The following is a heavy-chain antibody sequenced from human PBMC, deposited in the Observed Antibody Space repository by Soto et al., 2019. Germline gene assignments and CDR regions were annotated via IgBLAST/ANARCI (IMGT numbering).Heavy chain of an antibody. D-gene: IGHD3-22*01. Sequence: QAHLVQSGTEVKKPGASVRISCEASGYDITDNIIHWVRQAPGQGLEWMGWIKAGSGDTKLSQKFQGRVSITRDRSASMAFLALSSLRSQDTAVYFCAREGGFFNAFSGYSNWYFDLWGRGTLIMVSS. CDR1: GYDITDNI. J-gene: IGHJ2*01. CDR2: IKAGSGDT. CDR3: AREGGFFNAFSGYSNWYFDL. V-gene: IGHV1-3*01.